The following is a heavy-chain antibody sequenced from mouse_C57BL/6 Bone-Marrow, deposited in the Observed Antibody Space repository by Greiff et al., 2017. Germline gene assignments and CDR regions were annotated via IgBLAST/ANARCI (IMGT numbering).Heavy chain of an antibody. D-gene: IGHD1-1*01. CDR2: IYPGSGST. J-gene: IGHJ3*01. CDR3: ARPGSPAWFAY. CDR1: GYTFTSYW. Sequence: QVHVKQPGAELVKPGASVKMSCKASGYTFTSYWITWVKQRPGQGLEWIGDIYPGSGSTNYNEKFKSKATLTVDTSSSTAYMQLSSLTSEDSAVYYCARPGSPAWFAYWGQGTLVTVSA. V-gene: IGHV1-55*01.